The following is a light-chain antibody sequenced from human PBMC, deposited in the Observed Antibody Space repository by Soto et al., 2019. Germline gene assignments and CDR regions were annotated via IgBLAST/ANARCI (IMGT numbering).Light chain of an antibody. CDR2: DVN. Sequence: QFALTQPASVSGSPGQSITISCTGTSSDIGAYNYVSWYQQHPGKAPKLMIYDVNIRPSGVSNRFSGSKSGNTASLTISGLQAEDEADYYCTSWTTSTTMIFGGGTKLTVL. J-gene: IGLJ2*01. CDR3: TSWTTSTTMI. CDR1: SSDIGAYNY. V-gene: IGLV2-14*03.